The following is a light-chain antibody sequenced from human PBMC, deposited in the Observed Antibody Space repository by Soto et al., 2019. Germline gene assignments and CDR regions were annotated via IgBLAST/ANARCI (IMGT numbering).Light chain of an antibody. J-gene: IGKJ4*01. V-gene: IGKV3-15*01. CDR2: DAS. CDR3: HQYNNWLALT. Sequence: EIVLTQSPATLSLSPGEGATVSCRASQSVSSYLAWYQQKPGQAPRLLIYDASTRATGIPVRFRGSGSGTEFTLTISSLQSEDSAVYYCHQYNNWLALTFGGGTKVEIK. CDR1: QSVSSY.